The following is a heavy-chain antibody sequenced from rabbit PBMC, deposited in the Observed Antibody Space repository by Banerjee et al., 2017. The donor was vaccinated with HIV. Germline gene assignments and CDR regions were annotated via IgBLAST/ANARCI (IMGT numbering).Heavy chain of an antibody. V-gene: IGHV1S40*01. J-gene: IGHJ4*01. CDR3: VRDRRDWGSDL. CDR1: GFSFSSSYY. CDR2: IVTGSSGST. Sequence: QSLEESGGDLVKPGASLTLTCTAAGFSFSSSYYMCWVRQAPGKGLEWIACIVTGSSGSTYYASWAKGRFTISKTSSTTVTLQMTSLTAADTATYFCVRDRRDWGSDLWGPGTLVTVS. D-gene: IGHD4-1*01.